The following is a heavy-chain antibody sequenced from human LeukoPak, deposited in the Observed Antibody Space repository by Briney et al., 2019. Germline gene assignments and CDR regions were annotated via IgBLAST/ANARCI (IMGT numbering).Heavy chain of an antibody. V-gene: IGHV4-39*07. CDR3: ARVWSVAGTGEFDY. Sequence: SETLSLTCTVSGDSVSSRTYYWGWIRQPPGKGLEWIGSIYYSGSTYYNPSLKSRVTISLVTSKNQFSLKVPSVTAADTAVYYCARVWSVAGTGEFDYWGQGILVTVSS. CDR1: GDSVSSRTYY. D-gene: IGHD6-19*01. J-gene: IGHJ4*02. CDR2: IYYSGST.